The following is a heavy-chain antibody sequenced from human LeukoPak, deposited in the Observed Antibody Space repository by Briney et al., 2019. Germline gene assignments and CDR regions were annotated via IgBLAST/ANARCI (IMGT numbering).Heavy chain of an antibody. CDR2: ISSSSSTI. D-gene: IGHD5-18*01. CDR3: ARSPDGYSYGYLY. Sequence: GGSLRLSCAASGFTFSSYSMNWVRQAPGKGLEWVSYISSSSSTIYYADSVKGRFTISRDNAKNSLYLQMNSLRAEDTAVYYCARSPDGYSYGYLYWGQGTLVTVSS. CDR1: GFTFSSYS. J-gene: IGHJ4*02. V-gene: IGHV3-48*04.